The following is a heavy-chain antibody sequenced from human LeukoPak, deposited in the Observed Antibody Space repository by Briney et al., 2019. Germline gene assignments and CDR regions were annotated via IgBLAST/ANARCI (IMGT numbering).Heavy chain of an antibody. Sequence: PGGSLRLSCAASGFTFDDYAMHWVRQAPGKGLEWVSGISWNSGCIGYADSVKGRFTISRDNAKNSLYLQMNSLRAEDTALYYCAEGPSAAEGYYFDYWGQGTLVTVSS. D-gene: IGHD6-13*01. V-gene: IGHV3-9*01. CDR1: GFTFDDYA. J-gene: IGHJ4*02. CDR2: ISWNSGCI. CDR3: AEGPSAAEGYYFDY.